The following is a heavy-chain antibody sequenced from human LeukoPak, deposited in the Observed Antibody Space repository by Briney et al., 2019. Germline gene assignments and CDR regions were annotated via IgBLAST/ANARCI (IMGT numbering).Heavy chain of an antibody. V-gene: IGHV3-53*01. CDR2: IYSGGST. Sequence: PPGGSLRLSCAASGFTVSSNYVSWVRQAPGKGLEWVSVIYSGGSTYYADSVKGRFTISRDNSENTLYLQMNSLRAEDTAVYYCAREPKQVAGSLAFDYWGRGTLVTVSS. CDR1: GFTVSSNY. D-gene: IGHD6-19*01. J-gene: IGHJ4*02. CDR3: AREPKQVAGSLAFDY.